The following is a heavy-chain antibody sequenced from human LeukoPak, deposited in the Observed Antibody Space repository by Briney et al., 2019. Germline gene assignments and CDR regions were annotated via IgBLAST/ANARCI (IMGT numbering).Heavy chain of an antibody. CDR3: ARAIVDYAFDI. CDR1: GFTVSSNY. V-gene: IGHV3-53*01. D-gene: IGHD1-26*01. CDR2: IYSGGST. Sequence: QSGGSLRLSCAASGFTVSSNYMSWVRQSPGKGLEWVSVIYSGGSTYYADSVKGRFTISRDNSKNTLYLQMNSLRAEDTAVYYCARAIVDYAFDIWGQGTTVTVSS. J-gene: IGHJ3*02.